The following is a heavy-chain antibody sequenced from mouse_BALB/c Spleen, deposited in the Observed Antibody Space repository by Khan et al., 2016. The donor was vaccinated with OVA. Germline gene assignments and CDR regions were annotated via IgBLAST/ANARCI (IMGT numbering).Heavy chain of an antibody. J-gene: IGHJ4*01. CDR1: GFSLTDYA. CDR2: IWVSGSK. V-gene: IGHV2-6-5*01. CDR3: ARDPPYDAMDY. Sequence: QVQLKESGPGLVAPSQSLSITCTVSGFSLTDYAVSWIRQPPGKGLEWLGVIWVSGSKYYNSVLKHRLSISKDNFKSQVFLMMNSLQADDTAMYYCARDPPYDAMDYWGQGTSGTVAS.